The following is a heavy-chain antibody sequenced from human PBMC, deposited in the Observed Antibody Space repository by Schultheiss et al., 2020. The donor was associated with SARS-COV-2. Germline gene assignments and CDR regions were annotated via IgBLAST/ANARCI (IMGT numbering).Heavy chain of an antibody. D-gene: IGHD4-23*01. V-gene: IGHV3-23*01. CDR1: GFTFSSYA. CDR3: ARTYGGNLYYFDY. Sequence: GGSLRLSCAASGFTFSSYAMSWVRQAPGKGLEWVSAISGSGGSTYYADSVKGRFTISRDNAKNSLYLQMNSLRAEDTAVYYCARTYGGNLYYFDYWGQGTLVTVSS. CDR2: ISGSGGST. J-gene: IGHJ4*02.